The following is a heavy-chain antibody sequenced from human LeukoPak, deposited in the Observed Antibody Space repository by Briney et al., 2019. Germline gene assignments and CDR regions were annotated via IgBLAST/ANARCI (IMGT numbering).Heavy chain of an antibody. Sequence: GGSLRLSCAASGWSFSSYGIHRVRQAPGKGLEWVAVISYDESYKYYADSVKGRFTISRDNSKNTLYLQMNSLRAEDTAVYYCAKDGLTGVNYYYGMDVWGKGTTVTVSS. CDR3: AKDGLTGVNYYYGMDV. V-gene: IGHV3-30*18. J-gene: IGHJ6*04. CDR1: GWSFSSYG. D-gene: IGHD7-27*01. CDR2: ISYDESYK.